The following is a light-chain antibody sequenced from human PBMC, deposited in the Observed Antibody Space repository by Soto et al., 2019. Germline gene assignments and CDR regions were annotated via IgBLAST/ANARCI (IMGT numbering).Light chain of an antibody. CDR3: LQSYTFPFT. CDR2: AAS. Sequence: DIQMTQSPFSLSCSVGDTVTLTCRASQDISNYLNWLQQKPGKAPKLLIYAASTLQTGVPSRFSGSESGTDFTLTISSLQPEDFALYFCLQSYTFPFTFGPGTRVEIK. CDR1: QDISNY. J-gene: IGKJ3*01. V-gene: IGKV1-39*01.